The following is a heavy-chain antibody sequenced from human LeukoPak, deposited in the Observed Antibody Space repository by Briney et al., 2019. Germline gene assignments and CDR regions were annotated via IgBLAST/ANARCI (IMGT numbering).Heavy chain of an antibody. Sequence: GGSLRLSCAASGFTFSSYAMSWVRQAPGKGLEWVSAISGSGGSTYYADSVKGRFTISRDNSKNTLYLQMNSLRAEDTAVYYCARDRAIAAKKAYYYYGMDVWGQGTTVTVSS. CDR1: GFTFSSYA. CDR3: ARDRAIAAKKAYYYYGMDV. D-gene: IGHD6-13*01. V-gene: IGHV3-23*01. J-gene: IGHJ6*02. CDR2: ISGSGGST.